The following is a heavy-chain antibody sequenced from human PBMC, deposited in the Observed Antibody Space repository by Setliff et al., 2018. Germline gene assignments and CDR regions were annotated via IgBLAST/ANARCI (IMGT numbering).Heavy chain of an antibody. V-gene: IGHV3-21*04. D-gene: IGHD5-18*01. Sequence: GGSLRLSCVASGFKFDDHGMYWVRQAPGQGLEWVAAISSANNYLVYADSVKGRFTISRDNAKNSVYLQMNSLRAEDTAIYYCATTRVWIPVLDSCGQGTLVTVSS. CDR2: ISSANNYL. J-gene: IGHJ4*02. CDR3: ATTRVWIPVLDS. CDR1: GFKFDDHG.